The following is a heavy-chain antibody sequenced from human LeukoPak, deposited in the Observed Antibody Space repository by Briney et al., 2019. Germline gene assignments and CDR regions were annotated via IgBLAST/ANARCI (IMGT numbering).Heavy chain of an antibody. CDR3: ARDPAVAGPGYFDY. CDR1: GDSISFSYHH. D-gene: IGHD6-19*01. Sequence: SETLSLTCTVSGDSISFSYHHWGWVRQPPGKGLGWIGSISYSGTTYYNPSLKSRVTVSIDTSKNHVSLKLTSVTAADTAVYYCARDPAVAGPGYFDYWGQGTLVTVSS. J-gene: IGHJ4*02. V-gene: IGHV4-39*07. CDR2: ISYSGTT.